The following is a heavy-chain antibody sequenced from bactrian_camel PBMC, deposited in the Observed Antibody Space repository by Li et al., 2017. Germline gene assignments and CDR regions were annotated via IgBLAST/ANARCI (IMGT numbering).Heavy chain of an antibody. CDR2: ADADGRI. CDR1: GFSVSRYY. D-gene: IGHD1*01. J-gene: IGHJ4*01. V-gene: IGHV3S10*01. Sequence: DVQLVESGGGSAQAGGSLRLSCVVSGFSVSRYYMGWFRQAPGKKREGVAVADADGRITYSDSVEGRFTIAEDIAKDTVHLQMNDLRPEDTAKYWCKLNSGECTGGTWTRLSSQETQVTVS.